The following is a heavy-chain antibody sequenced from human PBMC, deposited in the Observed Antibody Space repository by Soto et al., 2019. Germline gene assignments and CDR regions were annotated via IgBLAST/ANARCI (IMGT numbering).Heavy chain of an antibody. CDR3: AKDPYSYGYVSWFDYGMDV. D-gene: IGHD5-18*01. V-gene: IGHV3-30*18. CDR2: ISYDGSNK. Sequence: PGGSLRLSCAASGFTFSSYGMHWVRQAPGKGLEWVAVISYDGSNKYYADSVKGRFTISRDNSKNTLYLQMNSLRAEDTAVYYCAKDPYSYGYVSWFDYGMDVWGQGTTVTVSS. CDR1: GFTFSSYG. J-gene: IGHJ6*02.